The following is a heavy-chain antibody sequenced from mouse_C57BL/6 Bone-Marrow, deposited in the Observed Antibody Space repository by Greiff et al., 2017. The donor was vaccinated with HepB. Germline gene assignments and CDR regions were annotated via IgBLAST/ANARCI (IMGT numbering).Heavy chain of an antibody. J-gene: IGHJ4*01. CDR3: ARDDYYGSSYAMDY. Sequence: QVQLQQSGAELARPGASVKLSCKASGYTFTSYGISWVKQRTGQGLEWIGEIYPRSGNTYYNEKFKGKATLTADKSSSTAYMELRSLTSEDSAVYFCARDDYYGSSYAMDYWGRGTSVTVSS. CDR1: GYTFTSYG. CDR2: IYPRSGNT. D-gene: IGHD1-1*01. V-gene: IGHV1-81*01.